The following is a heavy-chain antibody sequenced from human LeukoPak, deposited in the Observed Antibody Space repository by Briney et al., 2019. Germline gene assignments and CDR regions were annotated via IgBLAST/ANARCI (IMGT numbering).Heavy chain of an antibody. CDR1: GGSITTYY. D-gene: IGHD3-10*01. V-gene: IGHV4-59*08. CDR3: ARHAVYNSLHNSAY. CDR2: IYYSGST. Sequence: SETLSLTCTVSGGSITTYYWSWIRQPPGKGLEWIGSIYYSGSTNYNPSLKSRVTISVGTSKNQFSLKLSSVTAADTAVYYCARHAVYNSLHNSAYWGQGTLVTVSS. J-gene: IGHJ4*02.